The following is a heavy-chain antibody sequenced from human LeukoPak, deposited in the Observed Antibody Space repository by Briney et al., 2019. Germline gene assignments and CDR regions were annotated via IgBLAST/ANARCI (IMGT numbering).Heavy chain of an antibody. V-gene: IGHV1-2*02. CDR2: INPNSGGT. CDR3: ARDPGVLRFLEWSGVYFDY. J-gene: IGHJ4*02. D-gene: IGHD3-3*01. Sequence: ASVKVSCKASGYTFTGYYMHWVRQAPGQGLEWMGWINPNSGGTNYAQKFQGRVTMTRDTSISTAYMELSRLRSDDTAVYYCARDPGVLRFLEWSGVYFDYWGQGTLVTVSS. CDR1: GYTFTGYY.